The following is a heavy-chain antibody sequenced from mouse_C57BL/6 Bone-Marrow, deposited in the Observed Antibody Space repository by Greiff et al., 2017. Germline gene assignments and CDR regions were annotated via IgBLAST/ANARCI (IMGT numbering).Heavy chain of an antibody. V-gene: IGHV1-74*01. D-gene: IGHD2-4*01. J-gene: IGHJ3*01. CDR1: GYTFTSYW. CDR2: IHPSDSDT. Sequence: QVHVKQPGAELVKPGASVKVSCKASGYTFTSYWMHWVKQRPGQGLEWIGRIHPSDSDTNYNQKFKGKATLTVDKSSSTAYMQLSSLTSEDSAVYYCAIWGLRRDRLLAYWGQGTLVTVSA. CDR3: AIWGLRRDRLLAY.